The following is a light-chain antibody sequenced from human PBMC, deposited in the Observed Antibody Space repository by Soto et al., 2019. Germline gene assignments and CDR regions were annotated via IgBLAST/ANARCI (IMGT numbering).Light chain of an antibody. CDR1: QTISTY. CDR2: AAS. CDR3: QQSYSNPLT. J-gene: IGKJ4*01. Sequence: DIQMTQSPSSLSASVGDRVTITCRASQTISTYLNWYQQKLGKAPRLVIYAASSLQSGVPFRFSGSGSGTDFTLTITSLQPEDFATYYCQQSYSNPLTFGGGTKVEIK. V-gene: IGKV1-39*01.